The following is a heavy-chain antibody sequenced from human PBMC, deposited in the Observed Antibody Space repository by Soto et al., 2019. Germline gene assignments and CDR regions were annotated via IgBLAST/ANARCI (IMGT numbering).Heavy chain of an antibody. CDR1: GGSLSGYY. J-gene: IGHJ4*02. Sequence: QVQLQQWGAGLLKPSETLSLNCAVNGGSLSGYYWSWIRQPPGKGLELIGEVKDGGYTNYSPSLKSRATISSDTSNNQFSLRLNSVTAADTGLYYCARGQEGVVATHWDQGALVMVSS. CDR2: VKDGGYT. D-gene: IGHD5-12*01. CDR3: ARGQEGVVATH. V-gene: IGHV4-34*01.